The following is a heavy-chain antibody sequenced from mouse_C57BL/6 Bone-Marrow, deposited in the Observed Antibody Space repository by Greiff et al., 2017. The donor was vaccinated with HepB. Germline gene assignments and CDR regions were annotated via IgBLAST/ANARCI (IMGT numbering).Heavy chain of an antibody. CDR3: TTYGWDWYFDV. CDR2: IDPENGDT. D-gene: IGHD1-1*02. Sequence: EVQLQQSGAELVRPGASVKLSCTASGFNIKDDYMHWVKQSPEQGLEWIGWIDPENGDTEYASKFQGKATITADTSSNTAYLQLSSLTSEDTAVYYCTTYGWDWYFDVWGTGTTVTVSS. CDR1: GFNIKDDY. J-gene: IGHJ1*03. V-gene: IGHV14-4*01.